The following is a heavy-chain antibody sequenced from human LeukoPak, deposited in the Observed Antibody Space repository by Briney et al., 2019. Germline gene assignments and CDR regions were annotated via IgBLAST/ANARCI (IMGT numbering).Heavy chain of an antibody. Sequence: GESLKISCRGYGYSFTRYLSSWVRQMPVKGLEWMSRIDPSDSYTNYSPSFQGHVTISADKSISTAYLQWGSLKASDTAMYYCARLSYDFWSGYSKLANDYWGQGTLVTVSS. CDR2: IDPSDSYT. J-gene: IGHJ4*02. CDR3: ARLSYDFWSGYSKLANDY. D-gene: IGHD3-3*01. CDR1: GYSFTRYL. V-gene: IGHV5-10-1*01.